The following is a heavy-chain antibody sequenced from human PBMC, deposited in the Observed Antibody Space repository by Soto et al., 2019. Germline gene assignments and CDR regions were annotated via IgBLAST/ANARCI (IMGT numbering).Heavy chain of an antibody. Sequence: GGSLRLSCAASGFTFSSYGMHWVRQAPGKGLEWVAAISYDGSNKYYADSVKGRFTISRDNSKNTLYLQMNSLRAEDTAVYYCAKDIAARTGFDYWGQGTLVTVSS. J-gene: IGHJ4*02. V-gene: IGHV3-30*18. CDR3: AKDIAARTGFDY. D-gene: IGHD6-6*01. CDR1: GFTFSSYG. CDR2: ISYDGSNK.